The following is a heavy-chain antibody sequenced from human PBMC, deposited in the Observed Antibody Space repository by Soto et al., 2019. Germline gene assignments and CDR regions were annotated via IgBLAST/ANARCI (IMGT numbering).Heavy chain of an antibody. V-gene: IGHV3-30*18. CDR1: GFTFSSYG. J-gene: IGHJ3*02. Sequence: GGSLRLSCAASGFTFSSYGMHWVRQAPGKGLEWVAVISYDGSNKYYADSVKGRFTISRDNSKNTLYLQMNSLRAEDTAVYYCAKPLGPGGAFDIWGQGTMVTVSS. CDR2: ISYDGSNK. D-gene: IGHD3-16*01. CDR3: AKPLGPGGAFDI.